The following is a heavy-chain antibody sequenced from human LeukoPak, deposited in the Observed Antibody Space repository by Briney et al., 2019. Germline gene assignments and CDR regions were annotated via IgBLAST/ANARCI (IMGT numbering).Heavy chain of an antibody. CDR2: INHSGST. CDR1: GGSFSGYY. CDR3: ARDVWVRGVIISDY. D-gene: IGHD3-10*01. J-gene: IGHJ4*02. Sequence: SETLSLTCAVYGGSFSGYYWSWIRQPPGKGLEWIGGINHSGSTNYNPSLKSRVTISVDKSKNHFSLKLSSVTAADTAIYYCARDVWVRGVIISDYWGQGTLVTVSS. V-gene: IGHV4-34*01.